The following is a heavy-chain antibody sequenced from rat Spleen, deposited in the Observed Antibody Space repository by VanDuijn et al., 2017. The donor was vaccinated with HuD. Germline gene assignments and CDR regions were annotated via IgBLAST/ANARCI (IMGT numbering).Heavy chain of an antibody. CDR2: MWSGGST. D-gene: IGHD4-3*01. Sequence: QVQLKESGPGLVQPSETLSLTCTVSGFSLTSYNVHWVRQPPGKGLEWMGIMWSGGSTDYNSALKSRLSISRDTSKNQVFLKMNSLQSEDTTTYYCAVAGYGYWGQGVMVTVSS. V-gene: IGHV2-45*01. CDR3: AVAGYGY. J-gene: IGHJ2*01. CDR1: GFSLTSYN.